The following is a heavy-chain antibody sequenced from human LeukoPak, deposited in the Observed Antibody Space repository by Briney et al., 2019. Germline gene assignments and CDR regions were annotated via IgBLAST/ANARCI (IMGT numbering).Heavy chain of an antibody. D-gene: IGHD3-3*01. V-gene: IGHV1-69*01. Sequence: SVKVSCKASGGTFSSYAISWVRQAPGQGLEWMGGIIPIIGTANYAQKFQGRVTITADESTSTAYMELSSLRSEDTAVYYCARGWSGYLHDAFDIWGQGRMVTVSS. CDR3: ARGWSGYLHDAFDI. CDR1: GGTFSSYA. J-gene: IGHJ3*02. CDR2: IIPIIGTA.